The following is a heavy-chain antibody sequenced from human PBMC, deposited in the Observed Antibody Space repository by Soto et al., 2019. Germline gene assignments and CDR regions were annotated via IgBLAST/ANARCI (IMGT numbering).Heavy chain of an antibody. J-gene: IGHJ4*02. CDR1: GYTFTSYG. Sequence: QVQLVQSGAEVKKPGASVKVSCKASGYTFTSYGISWVRQAPGQGLEWMGWISAHNGNTKYAQKLQGRVTMTTDTATSTVYMELRSLRSDDTAVYYCARDLSYGLCDYWGQGTLVTVSS. CDR2: ISAHNGNT. CDR3: ARDLSYGLCDY. V-gene: IGHV1-18*01. D-gene: IGHD5-18*01.